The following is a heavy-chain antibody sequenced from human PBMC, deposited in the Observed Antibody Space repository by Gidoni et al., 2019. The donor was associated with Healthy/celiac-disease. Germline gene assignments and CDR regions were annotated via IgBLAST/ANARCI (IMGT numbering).Heavy chain of an antibody. J-gene: IGHJ5*02. Sequence: QVQLQQWGAGLLKLSETLSLTCAVYGGSFSGYYWSWIRQPPGKGLEWIGEINHSGSTNYNPSLKSRVTISVDTSKNQFSLKLSSVTAADTAVYYCARALPYDILTGLAARRVGNWFDPWGQGTLVTVSS. CDR2: INHSGST. V-gene: IGHV4-34*01. CDR1: GGSFSGYY. CDR3: ARALPYDILTGLAARRVGNWFDP. D-gene: IGHD3-9*01.